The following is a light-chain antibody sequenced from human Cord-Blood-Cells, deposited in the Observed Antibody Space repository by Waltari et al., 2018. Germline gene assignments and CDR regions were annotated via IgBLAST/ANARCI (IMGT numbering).Light chain of an antibody. J-gene: IGKJ4*01. CDR2: GAS. CDR1: QSVSSN. CDR3: QQYNNWPPLT. V-gene: IGKV3D-15*01. Sequence: EIVMTQSPATLSVSPGERATLSCRASQSVSSNLAWYQQKPGQAPRLLINGASIRATGIPARLSGSGSGTEFTLTISSLQSEDFAVYYCQQYNNWPPLTFGGGTKVEIK.